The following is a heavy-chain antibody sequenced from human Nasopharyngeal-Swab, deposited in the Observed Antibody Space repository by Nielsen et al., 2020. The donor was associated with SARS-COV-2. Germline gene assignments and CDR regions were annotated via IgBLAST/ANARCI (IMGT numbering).Heavy chain of an antibody. V-gene: IGHV4-31*03. D-gene: IGHD1-1*01. J-gene: IGHJ3*02. CDR2: IYYSGST. Sequence: SETLSLTCTVSGGSISSVGYYWSGIRQHPGKGLEWIGYIYYSGSTYYSPSLKSRVTISVDTSKNQFSLRLSSVTAADTAVYYCASSSGNWAFDIWGQGTRVTVSS. CDR1: GGSISSVGYY. CDR3: ASSSGNWAFDI.